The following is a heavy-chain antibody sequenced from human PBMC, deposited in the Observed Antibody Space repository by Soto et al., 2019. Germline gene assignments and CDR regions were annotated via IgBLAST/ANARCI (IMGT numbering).Heavy chain of an antibody. CDR1: GGSFSGYY. V-gene: IGHV4-34*01. J-gene: IGHJ4*02. CDR2: ITLSGDT. Sequence: QVQLQQWGAGLLKPSETLSLTCAVSGGSFSGYYWTWIRQAPWKGLEWIGEITLSGDTSYNPSLKSRVTISIDTAKNHFTLKLNFVTAADTAVYYCAGPDYWGQGTLVTVS. CDR3: AGPDY.